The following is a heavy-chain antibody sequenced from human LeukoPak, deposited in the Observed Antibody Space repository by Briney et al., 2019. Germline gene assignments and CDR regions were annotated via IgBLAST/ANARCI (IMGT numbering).Heavy chain of an antibody. J-gene: IGHJ4*02. CDR3: AKGLVVNDNYFDN. V-gene: IGHV3-23*01. Sequence: GGSLRLSCAASGFSLRPYAMNWVRQVPGKGLEWVSSIGGSDDTTYYADSVKGRFTISSDFSTNTVSLQMNSLRAEDTAVYFCAKGLVVNDNYFDNWGQGTLVTVSS. CDR1: GFSLRPYA. CDR2: IGGSDDTT. D-gene: IGHD2-15*01.